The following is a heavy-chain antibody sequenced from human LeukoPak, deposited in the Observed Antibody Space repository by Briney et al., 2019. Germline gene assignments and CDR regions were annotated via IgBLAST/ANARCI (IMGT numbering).Heavy chain of an antibody. CDR2: ISSSSSYI. V-gene: IGHV3-21*04. J-gene: IGHJ4*02. CDR3: AKYRIAAAGTDPY. D-gene: IGHD6-13*01. CDR1: GFTFSSYS. Sequence: GGSLRLSCAASGFTFSSYSMNWVRQAPGKGLEWVSSISSSSSYIYYADSVKGRFTISRDNAKNSLYLQMNSLRAEDTAVYYCAKYRIAAAGTDPYWGQGTLVTVSS.